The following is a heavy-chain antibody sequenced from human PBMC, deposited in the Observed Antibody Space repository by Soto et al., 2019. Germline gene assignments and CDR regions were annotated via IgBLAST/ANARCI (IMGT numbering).Heavy chain of an antibody. J-gene: IGHJ5*02. CDR2: INPNSGGT. CDR3: ARDDFDFWGGYLMPEKKFDP. Sequence: VASVKVSCKAAGYTFTGFHIHWVRQAPGQGLEWMGWINPNSGGTSYAQRFQDRVTMTRDTSISTAYMELSRLTSDDTAVYYCARDDFDFWGGYLMPEKKFDPWGQGTLVTVSS. D-gene: IGHD3-3*01. V-gene: IGHV1-2*02. CDR1: GYTFTGFH.